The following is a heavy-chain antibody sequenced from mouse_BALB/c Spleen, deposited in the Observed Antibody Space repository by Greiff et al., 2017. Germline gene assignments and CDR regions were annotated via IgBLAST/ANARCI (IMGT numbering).Heavy chain of an antibody. CDR3: ARGWGYDRAWFAY. CDR2: IDPANGNT. V-gene: IGHV14-3*02. Sequence: VQLQQSGAELVKPGASVKLSCTASGFNIKDTYMHWVKQRPEQGLEWIGRIDPANGNTKYDPKFQGKATITADTSSNTAYLQLSSLTSEDTAVYYCARGWGYDRAWFAYWGQGTLVTVSA. J-gene: IGHJ3*01. D-gene: IGHD2-2*01. CDR1: GFNIKDTY.